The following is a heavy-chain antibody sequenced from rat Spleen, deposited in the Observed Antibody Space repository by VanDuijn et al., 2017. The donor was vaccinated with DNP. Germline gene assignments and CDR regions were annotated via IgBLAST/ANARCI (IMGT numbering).Heavy chain of an antibody. V-gene: IGHV5-31*01. CDR1: GFTFNDYW. J-gene: IGHJ2*01. Sequence: EVQLVESGGGLVQPGRSLKLSCVAAGFTFNDYWMTWIRQVPGKGLEWVASITTSGDSTYSPDSVKGRFTISRDNAKNNLYLQMNSLRSEDTATYYCARGGRSYFDYWGQGVMVTVSS. CDR3: ARGGRSYFDY. D-gene: IGHD1-11*01. CDR2: ITTSGDST.